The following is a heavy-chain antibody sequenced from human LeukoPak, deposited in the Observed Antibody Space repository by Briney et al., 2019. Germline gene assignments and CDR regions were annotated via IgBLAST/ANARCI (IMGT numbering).Heavy chain of an antibody. J-gene: IGHJ3*02. D-gene: IGHD1-1*01. Sequence: GGSLRLSCAAFGFTFEDYAMYWVRQVPGKGLEWVSDISWNSGTIGYADSVRGRFTSSRDNAKKSLYLQMNSLRPEDTAMYYCAKSDSAGSTYALDIWGQGTLVTASS. V-gene: IGHV3-9*01. CDR2: ISWNSGTI. CDR1: GFTFEDYA. CDR3: AKSDSAGSTYALDI.